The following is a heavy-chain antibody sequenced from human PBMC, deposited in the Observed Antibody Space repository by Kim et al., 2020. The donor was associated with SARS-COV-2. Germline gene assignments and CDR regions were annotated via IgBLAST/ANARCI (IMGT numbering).Heavy chain of an antibody. J-gene: IGHJ5*02. CDR2: IYYTGNT. CDR3: ARAPYTAGSYPWFDP. D-gene: IGHD3-10*01. CDR1: GGSIRSGDYY. Sequence: SETLSLTCTVSGGSIRSGDYYWTWIRQPPGEGLEWIGYIYYTGNTYYNPSFMSRISTSVDTSKNQFSLRLSSVTAADTAVYYCARAPYTAGSYPWFDPWG. V-gene: IGHV4-30-4*01.